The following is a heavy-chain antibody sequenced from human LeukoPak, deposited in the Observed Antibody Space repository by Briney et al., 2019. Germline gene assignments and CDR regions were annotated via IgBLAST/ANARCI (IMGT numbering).Heavy chain of an antibody. V-gene: IGHV1-46*01. CDR2: IXPSGGST. CDR1: YXXTXYY. Sequence: YXXTXYYXXXVRQAPGQGLEWXXIIXPSGGSTSYAQKFQGRVTMTRDTSTSTVYMELRSLRSEDTAVYYCARDPLVTGGAFYYFDYWGQGTLVTVSS. D-gene: IGHD2-8*02. CDR3: ARDPLVTGGAFYYFDY. J-gene: IGHJ4*02.